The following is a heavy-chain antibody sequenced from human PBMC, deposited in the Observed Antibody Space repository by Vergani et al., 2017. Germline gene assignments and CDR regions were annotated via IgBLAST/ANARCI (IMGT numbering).Heavy chain of an antibody. CDR3: ARSPGYGSGSYYFWFDP. D-gene: IGHD3-10*01. CDR2: ISSSSSTI. Sequence: EVQLVESGGGLVQPGGSLRLSCAASGFTFSSYSMNWVRQAPGKGLEWVSYISSSSSTIYYADSVKGRFTISRDNAKNSLYLQMNSLRAEDTAVYYCARSPGYGSGSYYFWFDPWGQGTLVTVSS. V-gene: IGHV3-48*01. CDR1: GFTFSSYS. J-gene: IGHJ5*02.